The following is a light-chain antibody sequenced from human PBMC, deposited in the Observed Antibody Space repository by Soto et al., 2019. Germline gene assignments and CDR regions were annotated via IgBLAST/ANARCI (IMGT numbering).Light chain of an antibody. CDR3: QSYDSSLSGWV. CDR1: SSNIGAGYD. CDR2: GNS. Sequence: QSVLTQPPSVSGAPGQRVTISWTVSSSNIGAGYDVHWYQQFPGAAPKLLIYGNSHRPSGVPDRFSGSKSVTSASLAITGLQAEDEADFYCQSYDSSLSGWVFGGGTKLTVL. J-gene: IGLJ3*02. V-gene: IGLV1-40*01.